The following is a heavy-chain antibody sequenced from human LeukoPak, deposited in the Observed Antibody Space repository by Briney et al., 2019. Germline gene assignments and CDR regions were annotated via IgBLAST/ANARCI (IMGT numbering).Heavy chain of an antibody. J-gene: IGHJ5*02. Sequence: SETLSLTCTVSGGSISSYHWSWIRQPAGKGLEWIGRIYTSGSTNYNASLKSRVSMPVDTSKNQFSLKLSSVTAADTAVFYCAREWYCSSTSCYGFDPWGQGTLVTVSS. CDR2: IYTSGST. V-gene: IGHV4-4*07. D-gene: IGHD2-2*01. CDR1: GGSISSYH. CDR3: AREWYCSSTSCYGFDP.